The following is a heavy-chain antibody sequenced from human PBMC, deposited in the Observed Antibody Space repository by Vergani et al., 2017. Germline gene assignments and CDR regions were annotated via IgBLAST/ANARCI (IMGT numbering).Heavy chain of an antibody. V-gene: IGHV3-53*01. D-gene: IGHD1-26*01. CDR3: ARGIVGATAVLDY. CDR2: IYSGGST. Sequence: VQLVESGGGLIQPGGSLRLSCAASGFTVSSNYMSWVRQAAGKGLEWVSVIYSGGSTYYADFVKGRFTISRDNSKNTLYLQMNSLRAEDTAVYYCARGIVGATAVLDYWGQGTLVTVSS. CDR1: GFTVSSNY. J-gene: IGHJ4*02.